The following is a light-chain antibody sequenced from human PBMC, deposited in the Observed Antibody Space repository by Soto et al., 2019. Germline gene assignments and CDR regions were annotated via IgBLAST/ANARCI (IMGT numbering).Light chain of an antibody. J-gene: IGKJ2*01. CDR1: QSVGNTL. V-gene: IGKV3-20*01. CDR3: SHYGTSVPYT. CDR2: GAS. Sequence: EVVLTQSQGTLSVSPGERATLSCRASQSVGNTLLAWYQQKVGQAPRLLLYGASSRATGIPDRFSGSGSGTDVTLTITRLEPEDFAVYYCSHYGTSVPYTFGQGTKVDIK.